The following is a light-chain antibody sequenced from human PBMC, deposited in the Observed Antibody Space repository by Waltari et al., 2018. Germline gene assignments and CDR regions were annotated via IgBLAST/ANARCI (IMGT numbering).Light chain of an antibody. CDR2: EVN. V-gene: IGLV2-23*02. Sequence: QPALTQPASVSGSPGQPITISCTGTITTLGNYNFCSWYQQPPGQAPRLIIYEVNKWTSGISSPFSGSKSGNTASRTISGLQAEDEADYDCCSYAGDGIVMFGGGTKL. CDR3: CSYAGDGIVM. J-gene: IGLJ3*02. CDR1: ITTLGNYNF.